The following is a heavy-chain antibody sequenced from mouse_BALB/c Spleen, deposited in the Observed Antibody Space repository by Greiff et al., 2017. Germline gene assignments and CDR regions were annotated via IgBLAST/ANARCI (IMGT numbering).Heavy chain of an antibody. Sequence: EVQLVESGGGLVKPGGSLKLSCAASGFTFSSYAMSWVRQTPEKRLEWVASISSGGSTYYPDSVKGRFTISRDNARNILYLQMSSLRSEDTAMYYCARGSFYYGSSYEGFAYWGQGTLVTVSA. D-gene: IGHD1-1*01. CDR2: ISSGGST. CDR3: ARGSFYYGSSYEGFAY. J-gene: IGHJ3*01. V-gene: IGHV5-6-5*01. CDR1: GFTFSSYA.